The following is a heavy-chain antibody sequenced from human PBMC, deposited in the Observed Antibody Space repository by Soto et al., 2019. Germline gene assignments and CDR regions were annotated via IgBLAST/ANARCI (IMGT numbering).Heavy chain of an antibody. D-gene: IGHD3-16*02. V-gene: IGHV4-59*01. Sequence: SETLSLTCTVSGGSISSYYWSWIRQPPGKGLEWIGYIYYSGSTNYNPSLKSRVTISVDTSKNQFSLKLSSVTAADTAVYYCAGTYDYVWGSYLYWGQGTLVTVSS. CDR1: GGSISSYY. CDR3: AGTYDYVWGSYLY. CDR2: IYYSGST. J-gene: IGHJ4*02.